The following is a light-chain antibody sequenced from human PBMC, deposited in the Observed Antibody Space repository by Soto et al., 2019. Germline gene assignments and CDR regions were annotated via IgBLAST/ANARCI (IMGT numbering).Light chain of an antibody. CDR2: GAS. CDR1: QNINSY. Sequence: IQMTQSPLSLSASVGDKVTLTCRTSQNINSYLSWYQQKPGKAPRLLIYGASSLQVGVPSRFIGSGSGTDFTLTITSLQPEDFATYYCQQSYSFLSVAGGTKVDNK. V-gene: IGKV1-39*01. J-gene: IGKJ4*01. CDR3: QQSYSFLS.